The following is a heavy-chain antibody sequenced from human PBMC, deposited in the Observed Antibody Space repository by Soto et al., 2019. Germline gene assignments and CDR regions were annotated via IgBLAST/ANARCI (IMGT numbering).Heavy chain of an antibody. D-gene: IGHD6-13*01. CDR1: EFTFSSNG. Sequence: PGGSLRLSCAASEFTFSSNGRHWVRQAPGEGLEWVSGITGSGSTTFYADSVKGRFTISRDNSKNTLYLHMSSLRAEDTAIYYCAKDFTAYLSSWFHLWGQGTLVTVSS. CDR3: AKDFTAYLSSWFHL. J-gene: IGHJ5*02. CDR2: ITGSGSTT. V-gene: IGHV3-23*01.